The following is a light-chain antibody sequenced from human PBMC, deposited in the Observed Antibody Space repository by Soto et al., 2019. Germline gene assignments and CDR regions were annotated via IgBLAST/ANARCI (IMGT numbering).Light chain of an antibody. CDR2: DSS. J-gene: IGKJ4*01. V-gene: IGKV3-15*01. CDR3: QRYNNWQLT. Sequence: EIVLTQSPAALSVSPGERVTLSCRASQGIGSTLAWYQQKPGKTPRLLIYDSSTRAIGIPTRFSGSRSGTEFTLTINGLQSEDVAVYYCQRYNNWQLTFGGGTKVDIK. CDR1: QGIGST.